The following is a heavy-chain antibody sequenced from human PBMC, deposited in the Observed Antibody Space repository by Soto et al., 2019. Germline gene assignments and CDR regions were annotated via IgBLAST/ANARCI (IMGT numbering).Heavy chain of an antibody. CDR2: SYHSWST. V-gene: IGHV4-4*02. D-gene: IGHD6-19*01. J-gene: IGHJ6*02. CDR1: GGSISSSNW. CDR3: AREEIAVAGTGYYYGMDV. Sequence: QVQLQESGPGLVKPSGTLSLTCAVSGGSISSSNWWRWVRQPPGKGLEWIGESYHSWSTNYNPALQSRVTISVDKYKNQFSLKLSSVTAADTAVYYCAREEIAVAGTGYYYGMDVWGQGTTVTVSS.